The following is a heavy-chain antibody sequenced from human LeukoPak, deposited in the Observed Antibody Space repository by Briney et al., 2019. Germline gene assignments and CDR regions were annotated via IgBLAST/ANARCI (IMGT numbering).Heavy chain of an antibody. V-gene: IGHV3-48*03. Sequence: GGSLRLSCATSGFTFSSYEVNWVRQAPGKGLEWVSYISSSGSTIYYADSVKGRFTISRDNAKNSLYLQMNSLRAEDTAVYYCAELGITMIGGVWGKGTTVTISS. J-gene: IGHJ6*04. CDR1: GFTFSSYE. CDR3: AELGITMIGGV. D-gene: IGHD3-10*02. CDR2: ISSSGSTI.